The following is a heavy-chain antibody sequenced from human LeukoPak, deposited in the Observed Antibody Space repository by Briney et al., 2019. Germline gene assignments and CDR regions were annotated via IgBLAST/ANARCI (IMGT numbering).Heavy chain of an antibody. D-gene: IGHD1/OR15-1a*01. CDR3: ARGTIWRPTKKYCFDC. J-gene: IGHJ4*02. CDR2: IHPGRGDT. Sequence: GASVKVSCKALGYTFTDHYFHWLRQAPGQGLEWMGWIHPGRGDTNYAQKFQGRVSLTRDTSISTAYMELSRLTSDDTAVYYCARGTIWRPTKKYCFDCWGQGTLVTVSS. CDR1: GYTFTDHY. V-gene: IGHV1-2*02.